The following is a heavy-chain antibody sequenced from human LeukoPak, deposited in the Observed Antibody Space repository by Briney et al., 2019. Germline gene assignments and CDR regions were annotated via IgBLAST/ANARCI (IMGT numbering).Heavy chain of an antibody. V-gene: IGHV3-23*01. CDR2: ITGSGGGT. J-gene: IGHJ3*01. CDR1: GLTFSNYA. CDR3: AKGDLSAAAPRAFDF. Sequence: PGGSLRLSCAASGLTFSNYAMSWVRQAPGKGLEWVSAITGSGGGTYYADSVKGRFTISRDNSKNTLYLQMNSLRAEDTAIYYCAKGDLSAAAPRAFDFWGQGTMVTVSS. D-gene: IGHD6-13*01.